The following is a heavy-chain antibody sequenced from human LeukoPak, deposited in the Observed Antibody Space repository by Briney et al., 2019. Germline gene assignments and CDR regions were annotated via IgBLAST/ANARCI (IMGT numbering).Heavy chain of an antibody. V-gene: IGHV1-46*01. CDR3: ARGLFISGSPDDY. Sequence: RASVKVSCKASGYTFTSYYMHWVRQAPGQGLEWMGIINPSGGSTGYAQKFQGRVTITRNTSISTAYMELSSLRSEDTAVYYCARGLFISGSPDDYWGQGTLVTVSS. CDR1: GYTFTSYY. CDR2: INPSGGST. J-gene: IGHJ4*02. D-gene: IGHD1-26*01.